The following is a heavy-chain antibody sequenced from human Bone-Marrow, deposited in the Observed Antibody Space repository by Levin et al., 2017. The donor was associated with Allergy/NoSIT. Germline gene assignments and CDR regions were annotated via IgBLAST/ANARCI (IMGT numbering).Heavy chain of an antibody. CDR1: GFTFSGYW. D-gene: IGHD2-8*01. V-gene: IGHV3-7*02. CDR3: ARNGAWSFEF. CDR2: INRDGGDG. J-gene: IGHJ4*02. Sequence: GGSLRLSCASSGFTFSGYWMAWVRQAPGKGLEWVANINRDGGDGYYVDSVKGRFTISRDNARNSLDLQMNSLRVEDTAVYYCARNGAWSFEFWDQGTLVTVSS.